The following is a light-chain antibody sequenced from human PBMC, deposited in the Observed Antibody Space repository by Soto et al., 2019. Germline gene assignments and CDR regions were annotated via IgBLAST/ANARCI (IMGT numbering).Light chain of an antibody. V-gene: IGKV1-5*03. Sequence: DNQMTQPPSTPSAFVRDRVTITFPASQSISSWLAWYQQKPGKAPKLLIYKASSLESGVPSRFSGSGSGTEFTLTISSLQPDDFATYYCQQYNSYSWTFGQGTKVDIK. CDR3: QQYNSYSWT. CDR2: KAS. CDR1: QSISSW. J-gene: IGKJ1*01.